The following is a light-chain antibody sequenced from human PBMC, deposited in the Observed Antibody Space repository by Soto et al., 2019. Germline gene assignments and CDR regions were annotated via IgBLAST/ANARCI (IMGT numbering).Light chain of an antibody. J-gene: IGLJ2*01. CDR1: SSDVGGYNY. CDR2: EVS. V-gene: IGLV2-8*01. Sequence: QSALTQPPSASGSPGQSVTISCTGTSSDVGGYNYVSWYQQHPGKAPKLMIYEVSKRPSGVPDRFSGPKSGNTASLTVSGLQAEDEADYHCSYYAGSSHVVFGGGTKLTVL. CDR3: SYYAGSSHVV.